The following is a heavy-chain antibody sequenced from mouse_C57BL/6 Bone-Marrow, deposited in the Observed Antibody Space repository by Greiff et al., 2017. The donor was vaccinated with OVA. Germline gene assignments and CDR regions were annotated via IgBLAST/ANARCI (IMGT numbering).Heavy chain of an antibody. V-gene: IGHV1-69*01. J-gene: IGHJ2*01. D-gene: IGHD2-1*01. CDR1: GYTFTSYW. CDR2: IDPADSYT. CDR3: ARGGNYSYYFDY. Sequence: VQLQQPGAELVMPGASVKLSCKASGYTFTSYWMHWVKQRPGQGLEWIGEIDPADSYTTYNQQFKGKSTVTVDKSSSTAYMQLSSLTSEDSAVYYCARGGNYSYYFDYWGQGTTLTVSS.